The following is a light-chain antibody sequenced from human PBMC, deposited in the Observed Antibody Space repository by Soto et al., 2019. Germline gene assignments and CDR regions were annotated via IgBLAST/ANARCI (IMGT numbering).Light chain of an antibody. CDR2: AEY. V-gene: IGKV1-39*01. CDR1: QSISSY. CDR3: QKSYSTHQT. J-gene: IGKJ1*01. Sequence: DIQMPQSXSSLSTSVVYRVTITCLASQSISSYLNWYQQKPGKAPKLLIYAEYSLQSGVPSRFSGSGSGTDFTITISSLHHEDFENYYCQKSYSTHQTFGHGHTV.